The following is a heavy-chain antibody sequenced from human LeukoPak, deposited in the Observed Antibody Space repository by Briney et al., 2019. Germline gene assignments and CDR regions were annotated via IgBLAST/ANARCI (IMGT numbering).Heavy chain of an antibody. Sequence: SETLSLTCTVSGVSISSSYSYWGWIRQPPGRGLEWIGSIYYTGNTYYNASLKSQVSISIDTSKIQFSLKLSSVTAADTAVYYCARHPTGSYGRLSLYYFDYWGQGTLVTVSS. CDR1: GVSISSSYSY. CDR3: ARHPTGSYGRLSLYYFDY. J-gene: IGHJ4*02. V-gene: IGHV4-39*01. CDR2: IYYTGNT. D-gene: IGHD1-26*01.